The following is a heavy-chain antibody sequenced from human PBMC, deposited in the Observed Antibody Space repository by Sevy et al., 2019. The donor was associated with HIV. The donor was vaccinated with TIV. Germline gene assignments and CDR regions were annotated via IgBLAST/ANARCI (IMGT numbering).Heavy chain of an antibody. CDR3: ARGRRGDV. CDR1: GGSLSGYS. Sequence: SETLSLTCAVYGGSLSGYSWSWVRQPPGKGLEWIGEIIHSESTNYNPSLKSRVTISLDTSKNQFSLKLSSVTAADTAVYYCARGRRGDVWGKGTTVTVSS. D-gene: IGHD3-10*01. V-gene: IGHV4-34*01. J-gene: IGHJ6*04. CDR2: IIHSEST.